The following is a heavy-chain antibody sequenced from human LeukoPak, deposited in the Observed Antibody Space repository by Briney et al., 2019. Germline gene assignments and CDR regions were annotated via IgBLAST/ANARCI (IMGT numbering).Heavy chain of an antibody. V-gene: IGHV4-39*07. CDR1: GGSISSSSYY. Sequence: SETLSLTCTVSGGSISSSSYYWGWIRQPPWKGLEWIGSIYYSGSTYYNPSLKSRVTISVDTSKNQFSLKLSSVTAADTAVYYCARDILQYNDILTGYYRAPDAFDIWGQGTMVTVSS. CDR2: IYYSGST. J-gene: IGHJ3*02. CDR3: ARDILQYNDILTGYYRAPDAFDI. D-gene: IGHD3-9*01.